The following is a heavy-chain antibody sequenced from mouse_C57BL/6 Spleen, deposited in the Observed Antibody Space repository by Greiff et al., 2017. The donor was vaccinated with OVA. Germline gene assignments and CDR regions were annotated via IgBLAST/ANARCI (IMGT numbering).Heavy chain of an antibody. V-gene: IGHV3-6*01. CDR1: GYSITSGYY. CDR3: ARDLLETTGYFDV. D-gene: IGHD1-1*01. CDR2: ISYDGSN. Sequence: EVKLMESGPGLVKPSQSLSLTCSVTGYSITSGYYWNWIRQFPGNKLEWMGYISYDGSNNYNPSLKNRISITRDTSKNQFFLKLNSVTTEDTATYYCARDLLETTGYFDVWGTGTTVTVSS. J-gene: IGHJ1*03.